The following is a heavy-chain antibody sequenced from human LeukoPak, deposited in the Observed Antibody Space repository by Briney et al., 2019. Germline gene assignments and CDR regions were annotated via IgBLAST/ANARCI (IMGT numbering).Heavy chain of an antibody. V-gene: IGHV4-61*02. CDR1: SGSISSSNYY. CDR3: ARFGPRSAMVGGFDY. D-gene: IGHD5-18*01. J-gene: IGHJ4*02. Sequence: PSETLSLTCTVSSGSISSSNYYWSWIRQPAGKGLEWIGRISTIGSTNYNPSLNSRVTISIDTSKNQFSLKLSSVTAADTAVYYCARFGPRSAMVGGFDYWGQGTLVTVSS. CDR2: ISTIGST.